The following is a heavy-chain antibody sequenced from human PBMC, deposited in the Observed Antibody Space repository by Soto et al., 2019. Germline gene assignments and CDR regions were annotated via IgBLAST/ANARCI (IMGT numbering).Heavy chain of an antibody. V-gene: IGHV3-48*03. CDR1: GFTLSSYE. CDR3: ARVYADYLIDAFDI. D-gene: IGHD4-17*01. J-gene: IGHJ3*02. CDR2: ISRSGSPI. Sequence: EAPLVESGGGLVQPGGSLRLSCAAFGFTLSSYEMDWVRQAPGKGLEWVSHISRSGSPIYYADSVKGRFTISRDNAKNSVYLQMNSLRAEDTAIYYCARVYADYLIDAFDIWGQGTMVSVSS.